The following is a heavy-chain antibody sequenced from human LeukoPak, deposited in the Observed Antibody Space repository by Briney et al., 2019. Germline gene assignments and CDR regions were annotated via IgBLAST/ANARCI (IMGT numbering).Heavy chain of an antibody. CDR2: IFNSGNT. D-gene: IGHD2-21*02. V-gene: IGHV4-61*01. Sequence: SETLSLTRTVSVGSVSVGNFYCSWIRQPPGKGLEWNGYIFNSGNTNYNPSLKSRVTMSVDTSKSQFSLKLSSVSAADTAVYYCAACAGDCHGYYFDYWGQGTLVTVSS. CDR3: AACAGDCHGYYFDY. J-gene: IGHJ4*02. CDR1: VGSVSVGNFY.